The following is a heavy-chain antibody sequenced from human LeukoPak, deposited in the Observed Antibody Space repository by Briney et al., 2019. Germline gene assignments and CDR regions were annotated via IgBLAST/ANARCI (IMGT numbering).Heavy chain of an antibody. CDR1: GFTFSSYW. D-gene: IGHD1-7*01. V-gene: IGHV3-7*05. J-gene: IGHJ4*02. CDR2: IKQDGSEK. Sequence: GGSLRLSCAASGFTFSSYWVSWVRQAPGKGLEWVANIKQDGSEKYYVDSVKGRFTISRDNAKNSLYLQMNSLRAEDTAVYYCARWVSYNWNYVVDYWGQGTLVTVSS. CDR3: ARWVSYNWNYVVDY.